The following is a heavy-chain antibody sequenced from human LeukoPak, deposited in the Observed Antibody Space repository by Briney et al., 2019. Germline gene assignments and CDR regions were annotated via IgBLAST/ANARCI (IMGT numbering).Heavy chain of an antibody. CDR3: ARTGIAARPTVWFDP. CDR1: GFTFSSHS. J-gene: IGHJ5*02. V-gene: IGHV3-74*01. CDR2: INSDGSST. Sequence: GGSLRLSCAASGFTFSSHSMNWVRQAPGKGLVWVSHINSDGSSTNYADSVKGRFTISRDNAKNTLYLQMNSLRAEDTAVYYCARTGIAARPTVWFDPWGQGTLVTVSS. D-gene: IGHD6-6*01.